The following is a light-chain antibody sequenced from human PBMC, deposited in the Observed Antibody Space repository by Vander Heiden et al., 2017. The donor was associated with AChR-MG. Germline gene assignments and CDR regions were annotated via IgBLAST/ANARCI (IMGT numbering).Light chain of an antibody. V-gene: IGLV2-23*02. Sequence: QSALTPPASVSGSPGQSITLSCSATSSDVGGYNLFSWYQQHPGKAPKLMIYEVSKRPSGVSNRVSGSKSGNTASLTISVLQAEDEADYYCCSYAGSSTPYVVFGGGTKLTVL. CDR3: CSYAGSSTPYVV. CDR1: SSDVGGYNL. J-gene: IGLJ2*01. CDR2: EVS.